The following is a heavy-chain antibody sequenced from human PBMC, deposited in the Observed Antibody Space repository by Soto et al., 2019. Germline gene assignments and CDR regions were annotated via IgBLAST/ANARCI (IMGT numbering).Heavy chain of an antibody. D-gene: IGHD3-3*01. CDR3: AKDIVDTIFGVVPYYYGMDV. Sequence: GGSLRLSCAASGFTFSSYAMSWVRQAPGKGLEWVSAISGSGGSTYYADSVKGRFTISRDNSKNTLYLQMNSLRAVDTAVYYCAKDIVDTIFGVVPYYYGMDVWGQGTTVTVSS. J-gene: IGHJ6*02. V-gene: IGHV3-23*01. CDR1: GFTFSSYA. CDR2: ISGSGGST.